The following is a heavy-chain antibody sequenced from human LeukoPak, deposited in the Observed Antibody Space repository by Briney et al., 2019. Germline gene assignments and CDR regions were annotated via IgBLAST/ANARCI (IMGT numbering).Heavy chain of an antibody. Sequence: SETLSLTCTVSGGSISSSSYYWGWIRQPPGKGLEWIGSIYYSGSTYYNPSLKSRVTISVDTSKNQFSLKLSSVTPADTAVYYCAREADGGSGVVVVAAAWYYFDYWGQGTLVTVSS. CDR3: AREADGGSGVVVVAAAWYYFDY. CDR2: IYYSGST. J-gene: IGHJ4*02. V-gene: IGHV4-39*02. D-gene: IGHD2-15*01. CDR1: GGSISSSSYY.